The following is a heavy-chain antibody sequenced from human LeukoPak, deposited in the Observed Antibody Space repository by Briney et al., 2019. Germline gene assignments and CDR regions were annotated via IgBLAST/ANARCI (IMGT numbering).Heavy chain of an antibody. CDR1: GCSGSCYG. V-gene: IGHV1-69*13. CDR2: IIPIFGTA. Sequence: SVKLSCKAAGCSGSCYGINWIRLPPGQGLEWMGGIIPIFGTANYAQKFQGRVTITADESTSTAYMELSSLRSEDTAVYYCARGLGATADAFDIWGQGTMVTVSS. D-gene: IGHD1-26*01. CDR3: ARGLGATADAFDI. J-gene: IGHJ3*02.